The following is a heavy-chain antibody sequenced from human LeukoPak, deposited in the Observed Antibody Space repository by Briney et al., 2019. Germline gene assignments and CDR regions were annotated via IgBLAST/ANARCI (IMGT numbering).Heavy chain of an antibody. CDR2: IYHTGST. J-gene: IGHJ4*02. D-gene: IGHD6-25*01. V-gene: IGHV4-59*01. CDR1: GGSISSYY. Sequence: SETLSLTCTVSGGSISSYYWSWIRQPPGKGLEWIANIYHTGSTDYNPSLSSRVTISIDTAKNQFSLKLTSVTAADTAVYYCARRGRNSSGWQDYLWGQGTLVTVSS. CDR3: ARRGRNSSGWQDYL.